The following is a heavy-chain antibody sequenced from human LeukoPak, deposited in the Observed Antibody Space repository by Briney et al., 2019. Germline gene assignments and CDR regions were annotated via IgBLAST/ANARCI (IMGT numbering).Heavy chain of an antibody. V-gene: IGHV3-7*03. CDR2: IKEDGSEN. J-gene: IGHJ4*02. D-gene: IGHD3-10*01. CDR3: ARGVDTLLWFGELLSPGEFDH. CDR1: GLTLSMYW. Sequence: GGSLRLSCTASGLTLSMYWMIWVRQAPGKGLEWVANIKEDGSENYYVDSVKGRFTISRDNAKNSLYLQMSSLRAEDTAVYYCARGVDTLLWFGELLSPGEFDHWGQGTLVTVSS.